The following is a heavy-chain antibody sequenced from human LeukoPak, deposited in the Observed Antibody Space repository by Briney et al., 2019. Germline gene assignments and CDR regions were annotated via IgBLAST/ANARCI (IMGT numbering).Heavy chain of an antibody. CDR1: GFAFSSDA. CDR3: AKGRFTSSTFDY. CDR2: IRGDNSII. J-gene: IGHJ4*02. Sequence: GGSLRLSCAASGFAFSSDAMSWVRQAPGKGLEWVSLIRGDNSIIEYADSVKGRFTISRDNSENTLYLQMNSLRAEDTAVYYCAKGRFTSSTFDYWGQGTLVTVSS. D-gene: IGHD2-2*01. V-gene: IGHV3-23*01.